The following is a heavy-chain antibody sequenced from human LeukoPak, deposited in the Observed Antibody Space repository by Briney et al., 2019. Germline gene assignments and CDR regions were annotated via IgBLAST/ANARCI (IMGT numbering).Heavy chain of an antibody. V-gene: IGHV3-64*01. D-gene: IGHD7-27*01. CDR1: GFTFSSYA. CDR2: NSSDGGST. J-gene: IGHJ5*02. CDR3: ATVIGDS. Sequence: GGSLRLSCAASGFTFSSYAMHWVRQAPGKGLEYVSANSSDGGSTYYANSVKGRFTISRDNSKNTLYLQMGSLTAEDMAVHYCATVIGDSWGQGTLVTVSS.